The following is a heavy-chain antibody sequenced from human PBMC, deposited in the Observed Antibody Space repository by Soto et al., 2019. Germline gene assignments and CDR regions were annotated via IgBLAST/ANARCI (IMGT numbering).Heavy chain of an antibody. D-gene: IGHD5-18*01. CDR1: GFTFSSYW. V-gene: IGHV3-7*05. J-gene: IGHJ6*01. Sequence: PGGSLRLSCAASGFTFSSYWMSWVRQAPGKGLEWVANIKQDGSEKYYVDSVKGRFTISRDNAKNSLYLQMNSLRAEDTAAYYCARVVSYGGKYYYYGMHVWGQGTTVTVSS. CDR2: IKQDGSEK. CDR3: ARVVSYGGKYYYYGMHV.